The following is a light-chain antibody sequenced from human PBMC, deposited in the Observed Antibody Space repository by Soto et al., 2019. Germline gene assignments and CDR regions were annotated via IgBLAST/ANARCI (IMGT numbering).Light chain of an antibody. CDR2: AAS. CDR1: RSFASSY. CDR3: QQYGSSPPYT. Sequence: PGERATLSCRASRSFASSYLGWYQQKPGQAPRLLLYAASKRATGIPDRFSGSGSGTDFTLTINRLEPEDSAVYYCQQYGSSPPYTFGQGTKVEI. V-gene: IGKV3-20*01. J-gene: IGKJ2*01.